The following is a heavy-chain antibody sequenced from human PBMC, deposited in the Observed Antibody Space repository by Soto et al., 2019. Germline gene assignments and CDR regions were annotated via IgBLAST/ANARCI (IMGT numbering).Heavy chain of an antibody. V-gene: IGHV4-30-4*01. J-gene: IGHJ5*02. CDR3: AVVPAAIGYFRFFDH. CDR2: IYCSGST. D-gene: IGHD2-2*02. Sequence: SETLSLTCTVSGGSISSGDYYWSWIRQPPGKGLEWIGYIYCSGSTYYNPSLKSRVTISVDTSKNQFSLKLSSVTAADTAVYYCAVVPAAIGYFRFFDHWGQGTLVTVPQ. CDR1: GGSISSGDYY.